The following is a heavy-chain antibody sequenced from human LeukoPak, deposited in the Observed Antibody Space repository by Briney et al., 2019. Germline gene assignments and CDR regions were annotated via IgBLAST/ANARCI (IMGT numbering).Heavy chain of an antibody. Sequence: PGGALRLSCAAPGVTFSSDLMHGGREGLGERGGCGSRINSGGSSTAYAESVKGRFTISRENSKNTLYLQMDSLRAEDTAVYYCAGGYSATYSYTSLYWGQGTLVTVAS. J-gene: IGHJ4*02. CDR2: INSGGSST. V-gene: IGHV3-74*01. CDR3: AGGYSATYSYTSLY. D-gene: IGHD3-16*01. CDR1: GVTFSSDL.